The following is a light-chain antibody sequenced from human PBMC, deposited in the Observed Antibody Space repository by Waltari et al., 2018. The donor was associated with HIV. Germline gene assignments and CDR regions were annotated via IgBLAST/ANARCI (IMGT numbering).Light chain of an antibody. CDR2: GAS. CDR1: QSVSSSY. V-gene: IGKV3-20*01. Sequence: EIMLTQSPGTLSLSPGERATLSCRASQSVSSSYLAWYQQKPGQAPRLLIYGASSRATGIPDRFSGGGSGTDFTLTISRLEPEDFAVYYCQQYGGSPRVTFGQGTRLEIK. J-gene: IGKJ5*01. CDR3: QQYGGSPRVT.